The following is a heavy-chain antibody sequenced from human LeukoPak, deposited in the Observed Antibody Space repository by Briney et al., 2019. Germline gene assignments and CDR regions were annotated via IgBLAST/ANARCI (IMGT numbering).Heavy chain of an antibody. CDR1: GFTFSSYA. V-gene: IGHV3-23*01. CDR2: ISASGGST. CDR3: AKGRGYSGYDFFDY. D-gene: IGHD5-12*01. J-gene: IGHJ4*01. Sequence: PGGSETLFCAASGFTFSSYAMSWVRQAPGKGLEWVSAISASGGSTFYADSVKGRFTISRDNSQNTLYLQMNSLRAEDTALYYCAKGRGYSGYDFFDYWGQGTTVTVSS.